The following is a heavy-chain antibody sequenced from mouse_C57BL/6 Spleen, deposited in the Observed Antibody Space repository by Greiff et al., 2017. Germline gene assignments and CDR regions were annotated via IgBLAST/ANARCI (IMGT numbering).Heavy chain of an antibody. J-gene: IGHJ2*01. V-gene: IGHV6-3*01. Sequence: EVKVVESGGGLVQPGGSLKLSCVASGFTFSNYWMNWVRQSPEKGLEWVAQIRLKSDNYATHYAESVKGRFTISRDDSKSSVYLQMNNLRAEDTGIYYCTTGTIFDYWGQGTTLTVSS. CDR2: IRLKSDNYAT. D-gene: IGHD4-1*01. CDR1: GFTFSNYW. CDR3: TTGTIFDY.